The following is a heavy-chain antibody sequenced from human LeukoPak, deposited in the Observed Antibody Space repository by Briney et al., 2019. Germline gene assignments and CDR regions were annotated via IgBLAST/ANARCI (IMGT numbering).Heavy chain of an antibody. D-gene: IGHD2-15*01. CDR1: GFRFSDFT. CDR3: AKDRLVVAYFDY. J-gene: IGHJ4*02. V-gene: IGHV3-23*01. CDR2: IGGRGGST. Sequence: PGGSLRLSCAASGFRFSDFTMTWVRQAPGKGPEWVSAIGGRGGSTYYADSLGGRFTISRDNSKNQLYLQMNSLRAEDTAVYYCAKDRLVVAYFDYWGQGTPVTVSS.